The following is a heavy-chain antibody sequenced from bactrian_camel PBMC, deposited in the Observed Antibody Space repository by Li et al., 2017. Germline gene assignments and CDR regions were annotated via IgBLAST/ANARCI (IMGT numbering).Heavy chain of an antibody. Sequence: HVQLVESGGGLVQPGGSLRLSCAVSVSSANDYCLGWFRQASGKEREWVGSLDSDGRINYADSVKGRFTISKDNARQIQYLQMNNLVPDDTAIYYCAAGRVPYGEWILTLAFYNVWGEGTQVTVS. CDR1: VSSANDYC. J-gene: IGHJ4*01. CDR3: AAGRVPYGEWILTLAFYNV. CDR2: LDSDGRI. V-gene: IGHV3S53*01. D-gene: IGHD3*01.